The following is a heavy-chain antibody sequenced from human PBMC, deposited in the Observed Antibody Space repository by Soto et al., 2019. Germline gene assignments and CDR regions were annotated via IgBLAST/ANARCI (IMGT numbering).Heavy chain of an antibody. CDR1: GFTFSTYG. J-gene: IGHJ3*02. V-gene: IGHV3-33*01. Sequence: QVQLVESGGGVVQPGRSLRLSCVASGFTFSTYGMHWVRQAPGKGLEWVAMTWNDGSHKYYADPVKDRFTISRDNFKNTLYLQINSLRDEDSAVYYCTTELNAMQAFDIWGQGTMVTVSS. CDR3: TTELNAMQAFDI. CDR2: TWNDGSHK. D-gene: IGHD1-1*01.